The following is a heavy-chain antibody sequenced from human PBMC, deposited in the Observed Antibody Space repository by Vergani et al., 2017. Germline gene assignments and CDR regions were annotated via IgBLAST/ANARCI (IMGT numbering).Heavy chain of an antibody. Sequence: QVQLVESGGGVVQPGRSLRLSCAASGFTFRSYGMHWVRQAPGKGLEWVAVIWYDGSNKYYADSVKGRFTISRENSKNTLYLQMNSLRAEDTAVYSCARDHGGEDYGSGSDYVGFFDYWGQGTLVTVSS. CDR2: IWYDGSNK. CDR3: ARDHGGEDYGSGSDYVGFFDY. D-gene: IGHD3-10*01. J-gene: IGHJ4*02. V-gene: IGHV3-33*01. CDR1: GFTFRSYG.